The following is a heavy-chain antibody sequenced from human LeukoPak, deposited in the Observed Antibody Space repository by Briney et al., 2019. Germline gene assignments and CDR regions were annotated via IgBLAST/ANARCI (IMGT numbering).Heavy chain of an antibody. CDR1: GFTFSRYW. CDR2: IKQDGSEK. Sequence: GGSLRLSCAASGFTFSRYWMTWVRQAPGKGLEWVANIKQDGSEKHYVGPVMGRFTISRDNAKNSLFLQMNSLRAEDTAVYYCARPHSISGDDAFDIWGHGTMVSVSS. CDR3: ARPHSISGDDAFDI. D-gene: IGHD3-3*01. J-gene: IGHJ3*02. V-gene: IGHV3-7*01.